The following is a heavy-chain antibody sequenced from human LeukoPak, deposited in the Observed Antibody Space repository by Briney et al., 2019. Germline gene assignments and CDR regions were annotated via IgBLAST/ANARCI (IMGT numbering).Heavy chain of an antibody. J-gene: IGHJ4*02. CDR3: ATDWFFTPDH. Sequence: GSLRLSCTSSASTFSLSWMHWFRQAPGKGLMWVSRITHDGSATTYADPVKGRFIVSRDNARNTLYLQMNFLRVDDTAVYYCATDWFFTPDHWGQGAMVTVSS. CDR1: ASTFSLSW. CDR2: ITHDGSAT. D-gene: IGHD3-10*01. V-gene: IGHV3-74*03.